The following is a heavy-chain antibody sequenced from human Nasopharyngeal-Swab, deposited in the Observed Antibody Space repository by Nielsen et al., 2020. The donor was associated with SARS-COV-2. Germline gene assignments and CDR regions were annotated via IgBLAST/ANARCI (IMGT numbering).Heavy chain of an antibody. CDR1: GFTFSSYG. CDR2: IFSTGSPI. CDR3: AKMARTMTKYYFDY. J-gene: IGHJ4*02. D-gene: IGHD4-17*01. V-gene: IGHV3-23*03. Sequence: GEPLKISCAASGFTFSSYGVSWVRQAPGKGLEWVSIIFSTGSPIYYADSVKGRSTISRDNSRNTLYLQMNSLRAEDTAVYYCAKMARTMTKYYFDYWGQGALVTVSS.